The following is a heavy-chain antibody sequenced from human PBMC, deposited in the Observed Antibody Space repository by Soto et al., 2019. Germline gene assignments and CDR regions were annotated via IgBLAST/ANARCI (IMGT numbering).Heavy chain of an antibody. CDR2: ISWNSGQL. Sequence: EVQLVESGGDSVQPARSLRLSCVASGFTFDDYAMHWVRQAPGKGLEWVSAISWNSGQLDYADSVRGRFTISRDNAKNSLYLQMNSLRPEDTALYYCAKDKSTGEYSYYRYMDVWGKGTTVTVSS. CDR3: AKDKSTGEYSYYRYMDV. D-gene: IGHD4-17*01. CDR1: GFTFDDYA. J-gene: IGHJ6*03. V-gene: IGHV3-9*01.